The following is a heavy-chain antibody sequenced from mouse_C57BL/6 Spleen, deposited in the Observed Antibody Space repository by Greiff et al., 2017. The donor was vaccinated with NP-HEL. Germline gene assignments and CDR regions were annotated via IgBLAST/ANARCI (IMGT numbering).Heavy chain of an antibody. CDR2: ISDGGSYT. D-gene: IGHD1-1*01. V-gene: IGHV5-4*01. Sequence: EVKVEESGGGLVKPGGSLKLSCAASGFTFSSYAMSWVRQTPEKRLEWVATISDGGSYTYYPDNVKGRFTISRDNAKNNLYLQMSHLKSEDTAMYYCARERSYYGSSSYWYFDVWGTGTTVTVSS. CDR3: ARERSYYGSSSYWYFDV. CDR1: GFTFSSYA. J-gene: IGHJ1*03.